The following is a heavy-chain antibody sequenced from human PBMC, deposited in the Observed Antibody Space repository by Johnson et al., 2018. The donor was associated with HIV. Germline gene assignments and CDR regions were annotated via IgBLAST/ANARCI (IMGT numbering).Heavy chain of an antibody. CDR3: GLLGLCWAM. D-gene: IGHD3-10*02. J-gene: IGHJ1*01. CDR1: GFTFSSYA. CDR2: ISGSGGSK. V-gene: IGHV3-23*04. Sequence: EVQLVESGGGLVQPGGSLRLSCAASGFTFSSYAMSWVRQAPGKGLERVSAISGSGGSKYYADSVKGRFTISRDNAKNSLYLQMHSLRGDDTGHNVRGLLGLCWAMWG.